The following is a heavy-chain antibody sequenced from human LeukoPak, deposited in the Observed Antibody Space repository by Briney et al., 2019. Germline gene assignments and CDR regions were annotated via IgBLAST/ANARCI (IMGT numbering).Heavy chain of an antibody. D-gene: IGHD2-2*01. V-gene: IGHV5-51*01. CDR1: GYSFTSYW. CDR3: ARGVGIVVVPAALDY. CDR2: IYPGDSDT. Sequence: GESLQISCKGSGYSFTSYWIGWVRQMPGKGLEWMGIIYPGDSDTRYSPSFQGQVTISADKSISTAYLQWSSLKASDTAMYYCARGVGIVVVPAALDYWGQGTLVTVSS. J-gene: IGHJ4*02.